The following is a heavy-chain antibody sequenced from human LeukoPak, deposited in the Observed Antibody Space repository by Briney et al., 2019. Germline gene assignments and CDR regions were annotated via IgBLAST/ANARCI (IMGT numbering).Heavy chain of an antibody. V-gene: IGHV1-69*05. CDR2: IIPIFGTA. CDR1: GGTFSSYA. D-gene: IGHD2-2*01. J-gene: IGHJ6*03. Sequence: SVKVSCKASGGTFSSYAISWVRQAPGQGLEWMGGIIPIFGTANYAQKFQGRVTITTDESTSTAYMELSSLRSEDTAVYYCARGPAVYCSSTSCSPPFYYYYYMDVWGKGTTVTVSS. CDR3: ARGPAVYCSSTSCSPPFYYYYYMDV.